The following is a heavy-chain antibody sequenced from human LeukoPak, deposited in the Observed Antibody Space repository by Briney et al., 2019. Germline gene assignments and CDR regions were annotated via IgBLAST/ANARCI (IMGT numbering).Heavy chain of an antibody. CDR3: AREIVVVTAIGDP. J-gene: IGHJ4*02. D-gene: IGHD2-21*02. Sequence: PGGSLRLSCAASGFTFSSYEMNWVRQAPGKGLEWVSYISSSSSTIYYADPVKGRFTISRDNDKNSLYLQMNSLRAEDTAVYYCAREIVVVTAIGDPWGQGTLVTVSS. CDR2: ISSSSSTI. V-gene: IGHV3-48*03. CDR1: GFTFSSYE.